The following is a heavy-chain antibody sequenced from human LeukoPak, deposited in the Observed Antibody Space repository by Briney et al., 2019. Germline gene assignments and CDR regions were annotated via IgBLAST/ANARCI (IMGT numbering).Heavy chain of an antibody. Sequence: VASVKVSCKASGYTFTGYYMHWVRQAPGQGLEWMGWINPNSGGTNYAQKFQGRVTMTRDTSISTAYMELSRLRSDDTAVYYCARGRYDRSGYNDAFDVWGQGTMVTVSS. V-gene: IGHV1-2*02. CDR3: ARGRYDRSGYNDAFDV. CDR2: INPNSGGT. D-gene: IGHD3-22*01. J-gene: IGHJ3*01. CDR1: GYTFTGYY.